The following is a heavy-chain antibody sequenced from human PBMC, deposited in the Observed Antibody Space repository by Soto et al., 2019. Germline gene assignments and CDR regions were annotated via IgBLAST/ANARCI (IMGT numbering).Heavy chain of an antibody. CDR1: EGTFNSYV. J-gene: IGHJ6*02. D-gene: IGHD3-3*01. CDR3: ARGDTIFESSERYYHYGLDV. V-gene: IGHV1-69*06. Sequence: QVKLVQSRAEVKKPGSSVRVSCKASEGTFNSYVVSWVRQAPGQGLQWMGGIIPLFGTTNYAHQLEGRVTITADTSTTTAYMELSGLRPGDTAVYYCARGDTIFESSERYYHYGLDVWGHGTTVIVSS. CDR2: IIPLFGTT.